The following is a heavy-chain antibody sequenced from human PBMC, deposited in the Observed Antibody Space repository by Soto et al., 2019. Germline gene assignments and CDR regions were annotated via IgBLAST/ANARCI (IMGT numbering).Heavy chain of an antibody. CDR3: AGEKSYGMDV. CDR2: MNHKRDNT. J-gene: IGHJ6*02. Sequence: QVQLVQSGAEVKKPGASVKVSCKASGYTFTSYDINWVRQATGQGLEWMGWMNHKRDNTGYALKFHGRVTMTRNTSISTAYMELSSLRSEDTAVYYCAGEKSYGMDVWGQGTMVNVSS. V-gene: IGHV1-8*01. CDR1: GYTFTSYD.